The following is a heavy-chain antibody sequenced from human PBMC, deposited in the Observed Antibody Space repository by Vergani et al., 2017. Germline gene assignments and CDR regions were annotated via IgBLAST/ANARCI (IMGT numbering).Heavy chain of an antibody. CDR3: AGPQGTSAYYYGGFDY. D-gene: IGHD3-22*01. CDR1: GFTFSAHA. J-gene: IGHJ4*02. V-gene: IGHV3-23*04. Sequence: EVLLVESGGDLVQPGGSLRLSCEGSGFTFSAHAMSWVRQAPGKGLEWVSTISGSGDSIYYADSVKGRFTISRDNSKNTLSLQMNSLTAEDTAIYYCAGPQGTSAYYYGGFDYWGQGILVTVSS. CDR2: ISGSGDSI.